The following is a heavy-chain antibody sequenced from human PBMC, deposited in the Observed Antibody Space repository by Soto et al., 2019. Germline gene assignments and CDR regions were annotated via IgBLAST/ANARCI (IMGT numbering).Heavy chain of an antibody. CDR2: INAGNGNT. V-gene: IGHV1-3*01. J-gene: IGHJ5*02. D-gene: IGHD3-10*01. CDR1: GYTFTSYA. Sequence: ASVKVSCKASGYTFTSYAMHWLRQAPGQGLEWMGWINAGNGNTRSSRKFQGRVIITRDTSATTAYLEVDSLRSEDTAIYYCARVAPSGGSVPRFDPWGQGTLVTAPQ. CDR3: ARVAPSGGSVPRFDP.